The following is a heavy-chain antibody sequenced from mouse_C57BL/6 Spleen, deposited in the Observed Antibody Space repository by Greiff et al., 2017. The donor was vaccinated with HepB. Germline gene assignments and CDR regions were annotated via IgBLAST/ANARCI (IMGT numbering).Heavy chain of an antibody. J-gene: IGHJ4*01. D-gene: IGHD1-1*01. CDR2: ISDGGSYT. CDR3: ARDSYGSSYVRAMDY. Sequence: EVHLVESGGGLVKPGGSLKLSCAASGFTFSSYAMSWVRQTPEKRLEWVATISDGGSYTYYPDNVKGRFTISRDNAKNNLYLQMSHLKSEDTAMYYCARDSYGSSYVRAMDYWGQGTSVTVSS. CDR1: GFTFSSYA. V-gene: IGHV5-4*01.